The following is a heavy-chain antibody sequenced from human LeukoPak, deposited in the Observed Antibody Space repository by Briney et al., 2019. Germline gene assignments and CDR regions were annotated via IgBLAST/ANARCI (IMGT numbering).Heavy chain of an antibody. CDR3: ARDLYYYDSSGYYGGYYYYGMDV. Sequence: GGSLRLSCAPSGFTFSSYAMHWVRQAPGKGLEWVAVISYNGSNKYYADSVKGRFTISRDNSKNTLYLQMNSLRAEDTAVYYCARDLYYYDSSGYYGGYYYYGMDVWGQGTTVTVSS. J-gene: IGHJ6*02. CDR2: ISYNGSNK. CDR1: GFTFSSYA. D-gene: IGHD3-22*01. V-gene: IGHV3-30-3*01.